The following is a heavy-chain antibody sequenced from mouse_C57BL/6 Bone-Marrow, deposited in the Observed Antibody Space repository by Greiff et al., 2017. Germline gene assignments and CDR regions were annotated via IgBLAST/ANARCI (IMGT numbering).Heavy chain of an antibody. CDR2: IFPGSGST. CDR1: GYTFTDYY. Sequence: VQLKESGPELVKPGASVKISCKASGYTFTDYYINWVKQRPGQGLEWIGWIFPGSGSTYYNEKFKGKDTLTVDKSSSTAYMLLSSLTSEDSAVYFCARKTTVVPFAYWGQGTLVTVSA. J-gene: IGHJ3*01. D-gene: IGHD1-1*01. V-gene: IGHV1-75*01. CDR3: ARKTTVVPFAY.